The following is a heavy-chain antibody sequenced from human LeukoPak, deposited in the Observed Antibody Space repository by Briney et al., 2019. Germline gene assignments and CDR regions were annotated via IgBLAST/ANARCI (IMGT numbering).Heavy chain of an antibody. CDR2: IYYSGST. D-gene: IGHD6-6*01. CDR3: AKLYSSSSLHFDY. CDR1: GGSISSYY. Sequence: PSETLSLTCTVSGGSISSYYWGWIRQPPGKGLEWIGSIYYSGSTNYNPSLKSRVTISVDTSKNQFSLKLSSVTAADTAVYYCAKLYSSSSLHFDYWGQGTLVTVSS. V-gene: IGHV4-39*01. J-gene: IGHJ4*02.